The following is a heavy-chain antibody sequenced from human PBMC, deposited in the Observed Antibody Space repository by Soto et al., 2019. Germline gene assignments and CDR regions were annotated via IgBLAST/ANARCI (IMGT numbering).Heavy chain of an antibody. CDR1: GYIFSNYG. Sequence: QVQLVQSGAEVKKPGASVKVSCKASGYIFSNYGITWLRQAPGQGLEWMGWISAYNAHTIYAQKLQGRVTMTTDTSPTPSQVALMSLTSDDTTVYFCLRDRAGYKRDFDYGGQGTLVTASS. CDR2: ISAYNAHT. D-gene: IGHD5-12*01. J-gene: IGHJ4*02. V-gene: IGHV1-18*01. CDR3: LRDRAGYKRDFDY.